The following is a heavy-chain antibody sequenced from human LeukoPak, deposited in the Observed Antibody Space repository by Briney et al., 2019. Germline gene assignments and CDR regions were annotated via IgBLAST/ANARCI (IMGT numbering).Heavy chain of an antibody. CDR1: GFTFSSYA. CDR2: IDPSGGGT. D-gene: IGHD4-23*01. J-gene: IGHJ3*02. Sequence: GGSLRLSCAASGFTFSSYAMSWVRQIPGKGLEWVSGIDPSGGGTYYADFVKGRFAISRDNSKNTLYLQMNSLRADDTAAYYCAKISPLDYGGKPWALDIWGQGTMVTVSS. V-gene: IGHV3-23*01. CDR3: AKISPLDYGGKPWALDI.